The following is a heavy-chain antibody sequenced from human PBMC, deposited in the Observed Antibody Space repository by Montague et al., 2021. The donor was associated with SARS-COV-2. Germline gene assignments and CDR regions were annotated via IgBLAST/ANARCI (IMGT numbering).Heavy chain of an antibody. CDR3: ARGIGATSSLYYYYYGMDV. J-gene: IGHJ6*02. CDR1: GFTFSSYA. Sequence: SLRLSCAASGFTFSSYAMHWVRQAPGKGLEWVAVISYDGSNKYYADSVKGRFTISRDNSKNTLYLQMNSLRAEDTAVYYCARGIGATSSLYYYYYGMDVWGQGTTVTVSS. D-gene: IGHD5-12*01. CDR2: ISYDGSNK. V-gene: IGHV3-30-3*01.